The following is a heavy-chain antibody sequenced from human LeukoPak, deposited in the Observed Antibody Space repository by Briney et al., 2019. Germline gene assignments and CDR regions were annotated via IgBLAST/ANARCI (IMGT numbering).Heavy chain of an antibody. CDR2: INGDGSWI. Sequence: GSLRLSCAASGNYWMHWVRQAPGKGLVWVSHINGDGSWITYADSVKGRFTISKDNAKNTVYLQMNNLRAEDTAVYYCVSFYETYWGRGTLVTVSS. CDR1: GNYW. J-gene: IGHJ4*02. V-gene: IGHV3-74*01. CDR3: VSFYETY. D-gene: IGHD2-2*01.